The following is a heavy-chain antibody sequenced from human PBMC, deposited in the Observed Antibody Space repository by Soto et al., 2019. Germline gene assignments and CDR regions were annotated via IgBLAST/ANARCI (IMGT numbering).Heavy chain of an antibody. CDR1: GYTFFTYG. Sequence: VSVKVSCKASGYTFFTYGITWVRQAPGQGLEWMGWISTYDGNTDYAQKLQGRVTMTTDTSTRTAYMELGSLRSDDTAVYYCARKSSTSSWFDXWGQGTLVTVSX. J-gene: IGHJ5*02. V-gene: IGHV1-18*01. D-gene: IGHD6-6*01. CDR2: ISTYDGNT. CDR3: ARKSSTSSWFDX.